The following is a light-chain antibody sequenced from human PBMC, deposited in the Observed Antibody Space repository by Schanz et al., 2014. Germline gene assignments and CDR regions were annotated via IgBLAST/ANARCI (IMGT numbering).Light chain of an antibody. Sequence: QTVVTQEPSFSVSPGGTVTLTCGLSTGSASTSHYPSWYQQTPGQPPRTLIYSTNTRSSGVPDRFSASILGNKAALTITGAQADDESDYYCVLYVGSGIWVFGGGTKFTVL. CDR1: TGSASTSHY. CDR3: VLYVGSGIWV. CDR2: STN. J-gene: IGLJ3*02. V-gene: IGLV8-61*01.